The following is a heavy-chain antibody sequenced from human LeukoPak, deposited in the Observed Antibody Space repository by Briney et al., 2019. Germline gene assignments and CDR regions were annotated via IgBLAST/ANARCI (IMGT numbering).Heavy chain of an antibody. CDR2: ISSSGSTI. Sequence: GGSLRLSCAASGFTFNTYTMNWVRQAPGKGLEWVSNISSSGSTIYYADSVKGRFTISRDNAKNSLYLQMNSLRAEDTAVYYCARAGGGYSRGMMDYWGQGTLVTVSS. V-gene: IGHV3-48*04. CDR1: GFTFNTYT. D-gene: IGHD5-24*01. CDR3: ARAGGGYSRGMMDY. J-gene: IGHJ4*02.